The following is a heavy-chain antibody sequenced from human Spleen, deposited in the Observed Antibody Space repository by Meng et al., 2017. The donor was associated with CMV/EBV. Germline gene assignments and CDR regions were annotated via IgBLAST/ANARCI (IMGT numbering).Heavy chain of an antibody. Sequence: GESLKISCAASGFTFSSYEMNWVRQAPGKGLEWVSYISTSGGTKYYADSGKGRFTVSRDNAKNSLYLQMNSLRAEDTAVYYCARDSMTYPATFGSGGQGTLVTVSS. CDR1: GFTFSSYE. D-gene: IGHD2-2*01. CDR2: ISTSGGTK. V-gene: IGHV3-48*03. CDR3: ARDSMTYPATFGS. J-gene: IGHJ4*02.